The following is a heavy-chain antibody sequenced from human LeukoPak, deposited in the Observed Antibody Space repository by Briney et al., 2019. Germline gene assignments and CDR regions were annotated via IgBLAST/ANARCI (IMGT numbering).Heavy chain of an antibody. CDR3: ARETINSGTYSEALDY. CDR1: GYTFTGYY. D-gene: IGHD1-26*01. J-gene: IGHJ4*02. Sequence: ASVKVSCKASGYTFTGYYMYWVRQAPGQGLEWMGWINPDSGDTNYAQKFQGRVTMTRDTSISTACMELSSLTSDDTAIYYCARETINSGTYSEALDYWGQGTLVTVSS. V-gene: IGHV1-2*02. CDR2: INPDSGDT.